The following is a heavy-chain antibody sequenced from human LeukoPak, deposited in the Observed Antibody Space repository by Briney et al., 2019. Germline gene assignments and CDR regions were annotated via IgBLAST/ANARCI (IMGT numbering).Heavy chain of an antibody. V-gene: IGHV3-15*07. Sequence: GGSLRLSCAASGFTFSGHWMHWIRQAPGKGLEWVGRIKSKTDGGTTDHAAPVKGRFTISRDDSKKTLYLQMNSLKTEDTGVYYCTTDAPFYGSGSYFSGFQHCGQGTLVTVSS. J-gene: IGHJ1*01. CDR1: GFTFSGHW. CDR3: TTDAPFYGSGSYFSGFQH. CDR2: IKSKTDGGTT. D-gene: IGHD3-10*01.